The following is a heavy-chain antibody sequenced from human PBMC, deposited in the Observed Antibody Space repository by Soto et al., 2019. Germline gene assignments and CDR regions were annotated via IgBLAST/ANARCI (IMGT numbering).Heavy chain of an antibody. CDR1: GGSISSYY. Sequence: SETLSLTCAVSGGSISSYYWSWIRQPPGKGLEWIGYIYYSGSTNYNPSLKSRVTISVDTSKNQFSLKLSSVTAADTAVYYCARVNIVDTIINYYYYMDVWGQGTTVTVSS. CDR2: IYYSGST. D-gene: IGHD5-12*01. CDR3: ARVNIVDTIINYYYYMDV. V-gene: IGHV4-59*12. J-gene: IGHJ6*03.